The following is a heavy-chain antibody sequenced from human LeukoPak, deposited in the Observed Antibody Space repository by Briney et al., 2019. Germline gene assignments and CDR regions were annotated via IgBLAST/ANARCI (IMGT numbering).Heavy chain of an antibody. CDR2: INPNCGGT. CDR1: GYTFTGYY. D-gene: IGHD1-26*01. V-gene: IGHV1-2*03. J-gene: IGHJ4*02. Sequence: AWGPVKVSCKASGYTFTGYYMHWVRQAPGQGLEWIGWINPNCGGTNYAQKFQGRVTMTRDTSISTAYMELSRLRSDDTAVYYCARDNGIVGATSDYWGQGTLVTVSS. CDR3: ARDNGIVGATSDY.